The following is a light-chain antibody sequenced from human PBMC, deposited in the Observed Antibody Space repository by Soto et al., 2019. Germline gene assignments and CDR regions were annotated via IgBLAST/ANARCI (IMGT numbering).Light chain of an antibody. J-gene: IGLJ2*01. Sequence: QSVLTQPPSVSGTPGQRVTISCSGGRTNIGGYTVNWYQQLPGTAPKLLIYDNNIRPSGVPDRFSGSKSGTSASLAITGLQAEDEGDYYCQSYDSSLSNLVVFGGGTKLTVL. V-gene: IGLV1-40*01. CDR1: RTNIGGYT. CDR2: DNN. CDR3: QSYDSSLSNLVV.